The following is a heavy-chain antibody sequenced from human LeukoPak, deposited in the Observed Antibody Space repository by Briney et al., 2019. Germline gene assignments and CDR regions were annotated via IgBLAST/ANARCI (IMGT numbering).Heavy chain of an antibody. CDR2: IYYSGST. D-gene: IGHD6-19*01. CDR1: GGSISSYY. CDR3: ARIPESFIAVAGTGWFDP. J-gene: IGHJ5*02. Sequence: SDTLSLTCTVSGGSISSYYWSWIRQPPGKGLEWIGYIYYSGSTNYNPSLKSRVTISVDTSKNQFSLKLSSVTAADTAVYYCARIPESFIAVAGTGWFDPWGQGTLVTVSS. V-gene: IGHV4-59*08.